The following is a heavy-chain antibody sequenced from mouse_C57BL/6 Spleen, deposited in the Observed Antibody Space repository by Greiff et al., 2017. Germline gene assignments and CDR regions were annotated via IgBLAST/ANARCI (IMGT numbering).Heavy chain of an antibody. Sequence: VQLVESGPGLVQPSQSLSITCTVSGFSLTSYGVHWVRQSPGKGLEWLGVIWRGGSTDYNAAFMSRLSITKDNSKSQVFFKMNSLQADDTAIYYCAKIYGSNYYYFDYWGQGTTLTVSS. CDR1: GFSLTSYG. V-gene: IGHV2-5*01. J-gene: IGHJ2*01. D-gene: IGHD1-1*01. CDR2: IWRGGST. CDR3: AKIYGSNYYYFDY.